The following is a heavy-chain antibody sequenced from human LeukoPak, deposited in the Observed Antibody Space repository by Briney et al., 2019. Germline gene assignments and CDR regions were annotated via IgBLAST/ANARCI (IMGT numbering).Heavy chain of an antibody. V-gene: IGHV3-15*01. J-gene: IGHJ4*02. CDR1: GVTFSNAW. D-gene: IGHD4-17*01. CDR3: TTDPYLRNDYGDYEDFGY. Sequence: PGGSLRVSCAASGVTFSNAWMKWVREAPGEGLEWVGRIISKTDGGTTHYAAPVKSRFTISRHDSKNTLYLQMNSLKTEDTAVYYCTTDPYLRNDYGDYEDFGYWGQGTLVTVSS. CDR2: IISKTDGGTT.